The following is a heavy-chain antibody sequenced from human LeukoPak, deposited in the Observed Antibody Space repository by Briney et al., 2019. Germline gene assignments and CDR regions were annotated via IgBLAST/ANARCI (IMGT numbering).Heavy chain of an antibody. J-gene: IGHJ4*02. CDR2: ISYDGSNK. D-gene: IGHD1-26*01. V-gene: IGHV3-30*18. CDR1: GFTFSSYG. Sequence: GGSLRLSCAASGFTFSSYGMHWVRQAPGKGLEWVAVISYDGSNKYYADSVKGRFTISRDNAKNSLYLQMNSLRAEDTAVYYCAKDLVGATTNIFDYWGQGTLVTVSS. CDR3: AKDLVGATTNIFDY.